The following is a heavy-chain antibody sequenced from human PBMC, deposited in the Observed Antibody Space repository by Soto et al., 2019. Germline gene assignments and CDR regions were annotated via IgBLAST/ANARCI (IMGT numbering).Heavy chain of an antibody. V-gene: IGHV1-69*13. D-gene: IGHD3-22*01. J-gene: IGHJ2*01. CDR1: AWILSIYA. CDR2: ITPIFGTA. Sequence: SSVKGSCKASAWILSIYAISWLRHAPGQGLEWMGGITPIFGTANYAQKFQGRVTITADEYTSTAYMELTSLRSEDTAVYYCARRRHYYDSSGYSSRRAPVSFDLWGRGTLVTVSS. CDR3: ARRRHYYDSSGYSSRRAPVSFDL.